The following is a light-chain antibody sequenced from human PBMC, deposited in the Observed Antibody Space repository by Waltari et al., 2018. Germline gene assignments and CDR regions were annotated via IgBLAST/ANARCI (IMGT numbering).Light chain of an antibody. Sequence: VVMTQSPLSLPVTLGQPASISCRSSQSLVFSDGNTYLNWFHQRPGQCPRRLIYQVSDRDSGVPDRFRGSGSGTDFTLKISRVEAGDVGLYYCMQGTHWPWTFGQGTKVEIK. V-gene: IGKV2-30*01. CDR1: QSLVFSDGNTY. CDR2: QVS. CDR3: MQGTHWPWT. J-gene: IGKJ1*01.